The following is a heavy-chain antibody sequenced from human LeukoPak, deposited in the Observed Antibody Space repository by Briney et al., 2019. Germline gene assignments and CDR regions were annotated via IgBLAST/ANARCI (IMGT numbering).Heavy chain of an antibody. CDR2: IYYSGST. D-gene: IGHD1-26*01. CDR1: GGSISTYY. Sequence: SETLSLTCTVSGGSISTYYWSWIRQPQGKGLEWIGYIYYSGSTYYNPSLKSRATISVDTSKNQFSLKLSSVTAADTAVYYCARSPTDPAFDIWGQGTMVTVSS. CDR3: ARSPTDPAFDI. V-gene: IGHV4-59*01. J-gene: IGHJ3*02.